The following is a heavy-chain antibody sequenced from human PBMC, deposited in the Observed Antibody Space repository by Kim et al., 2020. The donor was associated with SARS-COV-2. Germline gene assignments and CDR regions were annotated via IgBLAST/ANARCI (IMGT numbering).Heavy chain of an antibody. CDR1: GFTFSNAW. CDR3: TTEMYYDFWSGYSPRPGCLDFDP. Sequence: GGSLRLSCAASGFTFSNAWMSWVRQAPGKGLEWVGRIKSKTDGGTTDYAAPVKGRFTISRDDSKNTLYLQMNSLKTEDTAVYYCTTEMYYDFWSGYSPRPGCLDFDPWGQGTLVTVFS. J-gene: IGHJ5*02. V-gene: IGHV3-15*01. D-gene: IGHD3-3*01. CDR2: IKSKTDGGTT.